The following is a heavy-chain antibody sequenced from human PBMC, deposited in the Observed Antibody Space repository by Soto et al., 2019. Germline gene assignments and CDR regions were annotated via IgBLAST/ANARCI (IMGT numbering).Heavy chain of an antibody. CDR1: SGSISGDDYY. Sequence: QVQLQESGAGLVKPSQTLSLTCTVCSGSISGDDYYWSSIRHLPGAGMEWIAYIYYSGSTHYYTSLKMRVAMSVEMSKNRFSMKLNSVTDAVTAVDYCAKEVVMTTRYYSWGRGSLVAVSS. V-gene: IGHV4-31*03. CDR3: AKEVVMTTRYYS. J-gene: IGHJ4*02. D-gene: IGHD2-21*02. CDR2: IYYSGST.